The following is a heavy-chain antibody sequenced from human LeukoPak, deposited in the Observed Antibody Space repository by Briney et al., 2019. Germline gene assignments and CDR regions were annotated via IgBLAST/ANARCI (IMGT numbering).Heavy chain of an antibody. Sequence: GGSLRLSCAASGFTFSSYDMHWVRQATGKGLEWVSAIGTAGDTYYPGSVKGRFTISRENAENSLYLQMNSLRAGDTAVYYCAREAAAGTKPGTFDYWGQGTLVTVSS. J-gene: IGHJ4*02. V-gene: IGHV3-13*01. CDR1: GFTFSSYD. CDR3: AREAAAGTKPGTFDY. CDR2: IGTAGDT. D-gene: IGHD6-13*01.